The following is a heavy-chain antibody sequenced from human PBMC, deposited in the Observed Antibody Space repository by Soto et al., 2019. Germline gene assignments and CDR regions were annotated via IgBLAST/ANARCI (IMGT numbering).Heavy chain of an antibody. Sequence: QVQLQESGPGLVKPSETLSLTCTVSGGSVSSGSYYWSWIRQPPGKGLEWIGYIYYSGSTNYNPSLKSRVTISVDTSKNQCSLKLSSVTAADTSVYYCARVLGGYLGYWGQGTLVTVSS. CDR2: IYYSGST. J-gene: IGHJ4*02. D-gene: IGHD3-22*01. CDR3: ARVLGGYLGY. CDR1: GGSVSSGSYY. V-gene: IGHV4-61*01.